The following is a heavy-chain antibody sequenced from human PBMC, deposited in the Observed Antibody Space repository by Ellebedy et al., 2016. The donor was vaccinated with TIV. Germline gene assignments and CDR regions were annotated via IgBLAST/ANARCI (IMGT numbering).Heavy chain of an antibody. CDR1: GGSVSSGSHY. J-gene: IGHJ6*02. Sequence: SETLSLTCTVSGGSVSSGSHYWNWIRQPPGKGLEWIGYSYYIGTTNYNPSLKSRVTISEDTSKNQFSLRLTSVTAADTAVYHCAGGSYTPYGMDVWGRGTTVIVSS. CDR2: SYYIGTT. D-gene: IGHD3-10*01. V-gene: IGHV4-61*01. CDR3: AGGSYTPYGMDV.